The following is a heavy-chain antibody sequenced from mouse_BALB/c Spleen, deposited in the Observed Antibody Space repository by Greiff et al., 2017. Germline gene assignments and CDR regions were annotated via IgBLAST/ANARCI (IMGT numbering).Heavy chain of an antibody. CDR1: GYTFTSYW. Sequence: QVQLQQSGAELAKPGASVKMSCKASGYTFTSYWMHWVKQRPGQGLEWIGYINPSTGYTEYNQKFKDKATLTADKSSSTAYMQLSSLTSEDSAVYYCAREGLRRDAMDYWGQGTSVTVSS. CDR2: INPSTGYT. J-gene: IGHJ4*01. D-gene: IGHD2-4*01. V-gene: IGHV1-7*01. CDR3: AREGLRRDAMDY.